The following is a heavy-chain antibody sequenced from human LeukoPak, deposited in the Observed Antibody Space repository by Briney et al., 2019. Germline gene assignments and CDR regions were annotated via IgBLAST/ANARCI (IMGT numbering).Heavy chain of an antibody. D-gene: IGHD1-20*01. CDR1: GYSISSGYY. J-gene: IGHJ4*02. V-gene: IGHV4-38-2*02. Sequence: SETLSLTCTVSGYSISSGYYWGWIRQPPGKGLEWIGSMFHSGSTYYNPSLKSRVTMSVDTSKNQFSLKLSSVTAADTAVYYCARVRYNWNRDFDYWGQGTLVTVSS. CDR3: ARVRYNWNRDFDY. CDR2: MFHSGST.